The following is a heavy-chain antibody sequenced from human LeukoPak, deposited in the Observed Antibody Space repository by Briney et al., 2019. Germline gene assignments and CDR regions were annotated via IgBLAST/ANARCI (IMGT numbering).Heavy chain of an antibody. CDR1: AFTFSSYA. Sequence: GGSLRLSCAASAFTFSSYAMSWVRQAPGKGLEWVSAISDSGGSTYYADSVKGRFTISRDNSKNTLYLQMNSLRAEDTAVYYCAKRFDYGGNSGYYYYYMDVWGKGTTVTVSS. V-gene: IGHV3-23*01. D-gene: IGHD4-23*01. CDR2: ISDSGGST. CDR3: AKRFDYGGNSGYYYYYMDV. J-gene: IGHJ6*03.